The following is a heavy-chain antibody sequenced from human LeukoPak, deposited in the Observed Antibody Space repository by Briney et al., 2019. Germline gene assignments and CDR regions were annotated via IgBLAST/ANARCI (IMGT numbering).Heavy chain of an antibody. CDR1: GGSFSGYY. V-gene: IGHV4-34*01. D-gene: IGHD3-9*01. Sequence: PSETLSLTCAVYGGSFSGYYWSWIRQPPGKGLEWIGEINHSGSTNYNPSLKSRVTISVDTSKNQFSLKLSSVTAADTAVYYCAGWPRYYDILTGYLYFDYWGQGTLVTVSS. J-gene: IGHJ4*02. CDR3: AGWPRYYDILTGYLYFDY. CDR2: INHSGST.